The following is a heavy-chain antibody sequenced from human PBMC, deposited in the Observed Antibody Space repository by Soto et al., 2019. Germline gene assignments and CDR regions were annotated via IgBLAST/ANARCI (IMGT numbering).Heavy chain of an antibody. V-gene: IGHV3-7*03. J-gene: IGHJ4*02. CDR3: VKDGGYCSSSTCYSPRNHYFDS. CDR2: IKFDGSEK. CDR1: GFTFSDYW. D-gene: IGHD2-2*01. Sequence: GGSLRLSCEASGFTFSDYWMSWVRQAPGKGPEWVANIKFDGSEKQYVDSVRGRFTISRDNSRNSLFLQMNSLRAGDTAVYYCVKDGGYCSSSTCYSPRNHYFDSWGQGTLVTVSS.